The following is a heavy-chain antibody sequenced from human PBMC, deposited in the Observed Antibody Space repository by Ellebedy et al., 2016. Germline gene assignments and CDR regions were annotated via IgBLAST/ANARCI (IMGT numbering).Heavy chain of an antibody. CDR3: AGGSGWLCDQ. CDR1: GFTFSNAW. V-gene: IGHV3-7*01. CDR2: IKQDGSQK. Sequence: GGSLRLSCAASGFTFSNAWMNWVRQAPGKGLEWVASIKQDGSQKDYVDSVKGRFTISRDNAKNSLYLQMNSLRAEDTAVYYCAGGSGWLCDQWGQGTLVTVSS. D-gene: IGHD6-19*01. J-gene: IGHJ4*02.